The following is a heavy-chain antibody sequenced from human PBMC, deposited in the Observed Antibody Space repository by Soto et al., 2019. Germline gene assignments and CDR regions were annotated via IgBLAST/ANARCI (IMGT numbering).Heavy chain of an antibody. V-gene: IGHV3-23*01. J-gene: IGHJ6*03. CDR1: GFTFSTHA. Sequence: GGSLRLSCAASGFTFSTHAMSWVRQAPGKGLEWVSSVSASGGTTYYADSVKGRFTISRDNSKNTLYLQLNSLRAEATAVYYCAKSSSSYYYYIDVWGEGTTVTVSS. CDR3: AKSSSSYYYYIDV. CDR2: VSASGGTT. D-gene: IGHD3-16*01.